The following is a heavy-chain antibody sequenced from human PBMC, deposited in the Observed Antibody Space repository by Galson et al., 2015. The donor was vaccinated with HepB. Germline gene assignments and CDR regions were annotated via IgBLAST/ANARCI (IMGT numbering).Heavy chain of an antibody. D-gene: IGHD6-19*01. CDR3: ATNKVVAGNPKIFFYYYGLDV. CDR2: ISGSDYYT. CDR1: GLTFDSYA. V-gene: IGHV3-23*01. Sequence: SLRLSCAASGLTFDSYAMNWVRQAPGKGLEWVSTISGSDYYTYYADSVKGRFSISRDNSQNTLYLQMNSLRPEDTAIYYCATNKVVAGNPKIFFYYYGLDVWGRGTTVSVSS. J-gene: IGHJ6*02.